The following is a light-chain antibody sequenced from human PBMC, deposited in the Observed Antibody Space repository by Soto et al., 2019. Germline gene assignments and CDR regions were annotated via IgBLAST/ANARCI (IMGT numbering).Light chain of an antibody. V-gene: IGKV3-11*01. CDR1: QSVSSY. CDR3: QQRSNGPLT. J-gene: IGKJ5*01. Sequence: EIVLTQSPATLSLSPGEGVTLSCRASQSVSSYFAWYQQKPGQAPRLLIYDASNRATGIPARFSGSGSGTDFTLTISSLEPEDFAVYYCQQRSNGPLTLGQGTRRRL. CDR2: DAS.